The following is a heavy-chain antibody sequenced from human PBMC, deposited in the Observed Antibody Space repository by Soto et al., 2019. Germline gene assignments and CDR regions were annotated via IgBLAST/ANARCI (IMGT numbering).Heavy chain of an antibody. Sequence: SETLSLTCTVSGGSISSYYWSWIRQPPGKGLEWIGYIYYSGSTNYNPSLKSRVTISVDTSKNQFSLKLSSVTAADTAVYYCARGGYDFWSGYSQAPYYYGMDVWGQGTTVTVSS. D-gene: IGHD3-3*01. CDR2: IYYSGST. J-gene: IGHJ6*02. CDR3: ARGGYDFWSGYSQAPYYYGMDV. CDR1: GGSISSYY. V-gene: IGHV4-59*01.